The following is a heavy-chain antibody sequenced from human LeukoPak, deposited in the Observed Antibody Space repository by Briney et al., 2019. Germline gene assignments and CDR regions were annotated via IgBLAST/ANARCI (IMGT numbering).Heavy chain of an antibody. D-gene: IGHD1-1*01. Sequence: GGSLRLSCAASGFTFSSYAMNWVRQAPGKGLEWVSSISSSSSYIYYADSVKGRFTISRDNAKNSLYLQMNSLRAEDTAVYYCARDSQSTVYFQHWGQGTLVTVSS. CDR1: GFTFSSYA. V-gene: IGHV3-21*01. CDR2: ISSSSSYI. J-gene: IGHJ1*01. CDR3: ARDSQSTVYFQH.